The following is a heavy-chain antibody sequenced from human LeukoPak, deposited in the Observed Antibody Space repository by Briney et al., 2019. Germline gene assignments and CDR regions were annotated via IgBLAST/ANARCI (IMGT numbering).Heavy chain of an antibody. CDR1: GFTFSSYE. D-gene: IGHD3-10*01. V-gene: IGHV3-48*03. J-gene: IGHJ4*02. Sequence: AGGSLRLSCAASGFTFSSYEMNWVRQAPGKGLEWVSYISSSGSTIYYAASVKGRLTSSRDNAKNSLYLQMNSLRAEDTAVYYCARDYYGSGSYTQGDYWGQGTLVTVSS. CDR2: ISSSGSTI. CDR3: ARDYYGSGSYTQGDY.